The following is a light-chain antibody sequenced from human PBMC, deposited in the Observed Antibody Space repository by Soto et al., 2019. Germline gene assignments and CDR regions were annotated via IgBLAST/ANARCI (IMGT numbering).Light chain of an antibody. J-gene: IGLJ3*02. Sequence: QSALTQPASVSGSPGQSITISCTGTSSDVGGYNYVSWYQHHPGKAPKLMIYEVSNRPSGVSNRLSGSKSGNTASLTISGLQAEDEADFYCSSYTSSSTRVFGGGTKLTVL. CDR3: SSYTSSSTRV. V-gene: IGLV2-14*01. CDR2: EVS. CDR1: SSDVGGYNY.